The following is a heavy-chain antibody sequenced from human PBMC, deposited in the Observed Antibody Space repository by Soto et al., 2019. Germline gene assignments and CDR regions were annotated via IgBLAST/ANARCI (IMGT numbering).Heavy chain of an antibody. CDR3: ARLLTWNYDSSGYYSNYFDY. CDR2: IYYSGST. J-gene: IGHJ4*02. Sequence: SETLSLTCTVSGGSISSGGYYWSWIRQHPGKGLEWIGYIYYSGSTYYNPSLKSRVTISVDTSKNQFSLKLSSVTAADTAVYYCARLLTWNYDSSGYYSNYFDYWGQGTLVTVSS. D-gene: IGHD3-22*01. CDR1: GGSISSGGYY. V-gene: IGHV4-31*03.